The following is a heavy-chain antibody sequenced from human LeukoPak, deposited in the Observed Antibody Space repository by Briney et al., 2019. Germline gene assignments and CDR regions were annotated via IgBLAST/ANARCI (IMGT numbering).Heavy chain of an antibody. Sequence: GGSLRLSCVGSGFTFSSYSMNWVRQAPGKGLEWVSYISGTSNTIYYADSVKGRFTISRDNSKNTLYLQMNSLRAEDTAVYYCARILDSAWGELGYWGQGTLVTVSS. V-gene: IGHV3-48*01. CDR2: ISGTSNTI. CDR3: ARILDSAWGELGY. CDR1: GFTFSSYS. D-gene: IGHD6-19*01. J-gene: IGHJ4*02.